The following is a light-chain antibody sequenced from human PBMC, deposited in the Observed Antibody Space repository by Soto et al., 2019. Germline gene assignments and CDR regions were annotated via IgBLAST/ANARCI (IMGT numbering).Light chain of an antibody. CDR2: GAS. J-gene: IGKJ1*01. V-gene: IGKV3-20*01. CDR3: QQYGSSPCT. CDR1: QSVSSSY. Sequence: ILFAQSPGSLTFSPLQGPTVSYKSSQSVSSSYLAWYQQKPGQAPRLLIYGASSRATGIPDRFSGSGSGTDFTLTISRLEPEDFAVYYCQQYGSSPCTFGQGTKVDI.